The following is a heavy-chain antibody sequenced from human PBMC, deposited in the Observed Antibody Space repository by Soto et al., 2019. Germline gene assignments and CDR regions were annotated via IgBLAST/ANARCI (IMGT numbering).Heavy chain of an antibody. J-gene: IGHJ4*02. D-gene: IGHD2-21*02. V-gene: IGHV1-3*01. CDR2: INAGNGNT. Sequence: ASVKVSCKASGYTFTSYAMHWVRQAPGQRLEWMGWINAGNGNTKYSQKFQGRVTITRNTSASTAYMELSSLRSEDTAVYYCARSIVVVTALDYWGQGTLVTVS. CDR1: GYTFTSYA. CDR3: ARSIVVVTALDY.